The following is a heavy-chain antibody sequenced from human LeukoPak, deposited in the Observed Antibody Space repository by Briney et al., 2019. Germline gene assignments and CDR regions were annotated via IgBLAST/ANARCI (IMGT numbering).Heavy chain of an antibody. CDR3: ARGPEGYYYYYMDV. CDR1: GFTFSSYG. V-gene: IGHV3-74*01. J-gene: IGHJ6*03. D-gene: IGHD1-14*01. Sequence: GGSLRLSCAASGFTFSSYGMSWVRQAPGKGLVWVSRINSDGSSTSYADSVKGRFTISRDNSKNTLYLQMNSLRAEDTAVYYCARGPEGYYYYYMDVWGKGTTVTISS. CDR2: INSDGSST.